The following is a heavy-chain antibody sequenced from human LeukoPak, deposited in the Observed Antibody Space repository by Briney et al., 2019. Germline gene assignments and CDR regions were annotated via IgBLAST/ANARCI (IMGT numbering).Heavy chain of an antibody. V-gene: IGHV4-34*01. CDR2: INHSGST. Sequence: SETLSLTCAVYGGSFSGYYWSWIRQPPGKGLEWIGEINHSGSTNYNPSLKSRVTISVDTSKNQFSLKLSSVTAADTAVYYCARRRTYYDFWSGYYTFDYWGQGTLVTVSS. CDR1: GGSFSGYY. J-gene: IGHJ4*02. CDR3: ARRRTYYDFWSGYYTFDY. D-gene: IGHD3-3*01.